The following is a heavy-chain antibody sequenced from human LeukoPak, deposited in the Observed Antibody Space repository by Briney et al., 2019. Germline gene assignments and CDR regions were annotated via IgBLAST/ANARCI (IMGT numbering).Heavy chain of an antibody. CDR2: ISSSSSMI. Sequence: AGGSLRLSCAASGFTFTTYSMNWVRQAPGKGLEWVSYISSSSSMIYYADSVKGRFTISRDNGKNSLYLQMNSLRAEDTAVYYCARALYSGYDHPRTPDYWGQGTLVTVSS. J-gene: IGHJ4*02. CDR3: ARALYSGYDHPRTPDY. V-gene: IGHV3-48*01. D-gene: IGHD5-12*01. CDR1: GFTFTTYS.